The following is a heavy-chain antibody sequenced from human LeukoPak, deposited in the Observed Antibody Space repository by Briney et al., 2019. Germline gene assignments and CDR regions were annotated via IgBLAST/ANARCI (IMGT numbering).Heavy chain of an antibody. CDR1: GFTSSTYS. J-gene: IGHJ4*02. CDR2: ISSNFSYI. V-gene: IGHV3-21*01. CDR3: ARRNPGYSSSWYLNDY. Sequence: GGSLRLSCAASGFTSSTYSMNWVRRAPGKGLEWVSSISSNFSYIHYADSVKGRFTISRDNAKNSLYLQMSSLRAEDTAVYYCARRNPGYSSSWYLNDYWGQGTLVTVSS. D-gene: IGHD6-13*01.